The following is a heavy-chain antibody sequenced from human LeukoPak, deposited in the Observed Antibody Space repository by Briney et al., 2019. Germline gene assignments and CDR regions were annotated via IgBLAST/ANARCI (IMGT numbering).Heavy chain of an antibody. CDR1: GFTFSSYA. J-gene: IGHJ3*02. Sequence: GGSLRLSCAASGFTFSSYAMHWVRQAPGKGLEWVAVISYDGSNKYYADSVKGRFTISRDNSKNTLYLQMNSLRAEDTAVYYCAKVRSSSWYDAFDIWGQGTMVTVSS. V-gene: IGHV3-30-3*01. CDR3: AKVRSSSWYDAFDI. D-gene: IGHD6-13*01. CDR2: ISYDGSNK.